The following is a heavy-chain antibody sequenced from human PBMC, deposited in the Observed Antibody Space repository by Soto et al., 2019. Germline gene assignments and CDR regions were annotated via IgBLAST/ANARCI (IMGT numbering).Heavy chain of an antibody. D-gene: IGHD2-2*01. V-gene: IGHV1-2*02. Sequence: ASVKVSCKASGYTFTGYYMHWVRQAPGQGLEWMGWINPNSGGTNYAQKFQGRVTMTKDTSISTAYMELSRLRSDDTAVYYRARDIVVVPAAPGYGMDVWGQGTTVTVSS. CDR2: INPNSGGT. CDR1: GYTFTGYY. J-gene: IGHJ6*02. CDR3: ARDIVVVPAAPGYGMDV.